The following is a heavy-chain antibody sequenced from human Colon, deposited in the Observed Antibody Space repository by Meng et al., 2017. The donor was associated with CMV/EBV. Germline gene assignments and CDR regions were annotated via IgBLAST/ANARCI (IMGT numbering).Heavy chain of an antibody. D-gene: IGHD3-10*01. V-gene: IGHV4-34*01. CDR2: IDHTGST. CDR1: GGSFSPYY. Sequence: QGDLPQWGAGLFKPSEPLSPTCALYGGSFSPYYWSWIRQSPGKGLEWIAEIDHTGSTNYNPSLKSRVTISIDTSNSHFSLNLTSATAADTAVYYCARGGGTPIRGVLPFDFWGQGTLVTVSS. CDR3: ARGGGTPIRGVLPFDF. J-gene: IGHJ4*02.